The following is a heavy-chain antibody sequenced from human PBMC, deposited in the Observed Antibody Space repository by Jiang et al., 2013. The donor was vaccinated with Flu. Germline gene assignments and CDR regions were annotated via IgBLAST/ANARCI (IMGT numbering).Heavy chain of an antibody. CDR2: ISGSGGST. V-gene: IGHV3-23*04. Sequence: VESGGGLVQPGGSLRLSCAASGFTFSSYAMSWVRQAPGKGLEWVSAISGSGGSTYYADSVKGRFTISRDNSKNTLYLQMNSLRAEDTAVYYCANHVILEWLLEPYYYYMDVWGKGTTVTVSS. J-gene: IGHJ6*03. CDR3: ANHVILEWLLEPYYYYMDV. D-gene: IGHD3-3*01. CDR1: GFTFSSYA.